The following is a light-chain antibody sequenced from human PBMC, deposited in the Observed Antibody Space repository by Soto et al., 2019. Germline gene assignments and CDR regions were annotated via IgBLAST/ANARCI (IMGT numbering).Light chain of an antibody. CDR3: CSYTSSNNYV. J-gene: IGLJ1*01. CDR2: EVS. CDR1: SSDVSSYNY. Sequence: QSALTQPASVSGSPGQSVTISCTGTSSDVSSYNYVSWYQQHPGKAPKLMIYEVSNRPSGVSNRFSGAKSGNTASLTISGLQVEDEADYYCCSYTSSNNYVFGAGTKLTVL. V-gene: IGLV2-14*01.